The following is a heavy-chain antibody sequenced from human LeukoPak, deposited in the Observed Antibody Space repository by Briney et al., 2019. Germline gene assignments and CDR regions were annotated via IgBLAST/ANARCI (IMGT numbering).Heavy chain of an antibody. Sequence: GGSLRLSCAASGFTFSSYAMSWVRQAPGKGLEWVANIKQDGSEKYYVGSVKGRFTISRDNAKNSLYLQMNSLRAEDTAVYYCARDWSAPAANPWGQGTLVTVSS. CDR2: IKQDGSEK. V-gene: IGHV3-7*01. CDR3: ARDWSAPAANP. CDR1: GFTFSSYA. D-gene: IGHD2-2*01. J-gene: IGHJ5*02.